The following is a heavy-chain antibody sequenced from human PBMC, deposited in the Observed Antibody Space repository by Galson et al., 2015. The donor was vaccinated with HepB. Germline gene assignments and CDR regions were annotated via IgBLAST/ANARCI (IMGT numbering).Heavy chain of an antibody. V-gene: IGHV3-48*02. CDR2: ISSTSRTI. Sequence: SLRLSCAASGFAFNNAWMNWVRQAPGKGLEWISYISSTSRTIHYADSVKGRFTVSRDNVKDFMFLEMSNLRDDDTAVYYCTRDPYDYVWGSYRVALLGDVWGQGTTVIVSS. D-gene: IGHD3-16*02. CDR1: GFAFNNAW. J-gene: IGHJ6*02. CDR3: TRDPYDYVWGSYRVALLGDV.